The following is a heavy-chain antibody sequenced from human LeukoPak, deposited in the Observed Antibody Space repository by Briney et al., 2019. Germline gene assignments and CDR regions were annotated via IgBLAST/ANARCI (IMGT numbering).Heavy chain of an antibody. Sequence: SETLSLTCTVSGYSTNSGYYWGWIRQPPGKGLEWIGSIYHSGSTYYNPSLKSRVTISVDTSKNQFSLKLSSVTAADTAVYYCARAGWDSQYYFDYWGQGTLVTVSS. CDR2: IYHSGST. CDR1: GYSTNSGYY. V-gene: IGHV4-38-2*02. CDR3: ARAGWDSQYYFDY. J-gene: IGHJ4*02. D-gene: IGHD1-14*01.